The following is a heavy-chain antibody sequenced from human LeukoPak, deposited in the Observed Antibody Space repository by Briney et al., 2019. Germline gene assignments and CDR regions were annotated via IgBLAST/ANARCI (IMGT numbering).Heavy chain of an antibody. CDR2: ISYDGSNK. CDR3: AKDLADYYDSSGSFDY. CDR1: GFTFSSYG. J-gene: IGHJ4*02. D-gene: IGHD3-22*01. Sequence: PGRSLRLSCAASGFTFSSYGMHWVRQAPGKGLEWVAVISYDGSNKYYADSVKGRFTISRDNSKNTLYLQMNSLRAEDTAVYCCAKDLADYYDSSGSFDYWGQGTLVTVSS. V-gene: IGHV3-30*18.